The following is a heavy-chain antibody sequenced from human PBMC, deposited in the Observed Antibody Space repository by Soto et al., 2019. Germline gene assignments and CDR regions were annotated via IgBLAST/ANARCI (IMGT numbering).Heavy chain of an antibody. V-gene: IGHV5-10-1*01. Sequence: GESLKLSCKGSGYSFTSYWISWVRQMPGKGLEWMGRIDPSDSYTNYSPSFQGHVTISADKSISTAYLQWSSLKASDNAMYYCARGGNDYCGGGSGYGGVSYYYYGMYVWGQGTRVTVSS. CDR1: GYSFTSYW. CDR2: IDPSDSYT. D-gene: IGHD2-15*01. CDR3: ARGGNDYCGGGSGYGGVSYYYYGMYV. J-gene: IGHJ6*02.